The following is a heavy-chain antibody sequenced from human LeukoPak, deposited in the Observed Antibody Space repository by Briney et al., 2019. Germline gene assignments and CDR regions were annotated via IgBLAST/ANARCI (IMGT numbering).Heavy chain of an antibody. CDR3: ARDSKVTGTSFDS. CDR1: GHIFSDYY. CDR2: MNVDSGGT. V-gene: IGHV1-2*02. Sequence: ASVKVSCKASGHIFSDYYMHWVRQAPGQGLEWMGWMNVDSGGTKYAQKFQGRVTMTRDTSVSTAFMDLTRLTSDDTAVYYRARDSKVTGTSFDSWGQGTLVTVSS. D-gene: IGHD2-21*02. J-gene: IGHJ4*02.